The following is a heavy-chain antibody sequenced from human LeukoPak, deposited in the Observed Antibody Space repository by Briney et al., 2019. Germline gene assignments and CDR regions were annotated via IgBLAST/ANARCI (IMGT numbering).Heavy chain of an antibody. CDR2: ISSSSSTI. V-gene: IGHV3-48*01. CDR1: GFTFSSYS. J-gene: IGHJ4*02. Sequence: GGSLRLSCAASGFTFSSYSMNWVRQAPGKGLEWVSYISSSSSTIYYADSVKGRFTISRDNAKNSLYLQMNSLRAEDTAVYYCARDGHVDTAMVTSYYFDYWGQGTLVTVSS. D-gene: IGHD5-18*01. CDR3: ARDGHVDTAMVTSYYFDY.